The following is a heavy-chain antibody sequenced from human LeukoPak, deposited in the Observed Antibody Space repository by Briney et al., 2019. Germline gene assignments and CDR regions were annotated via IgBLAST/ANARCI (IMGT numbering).Heavy chain of an antibody. D-gene: IGHD3-9*01. Sequence: KPSETLSLTCTVSGVSISSYYWSWIRHPPGKGLEWIGYGHYSGNTNYNPSLKSRVTVSVDTSKNQFSLKVTPVTAADTAVYYCARGFSYDILTGPFGSFDYWGQGTLVTVSS. CDR3: ARGFSYDILTGPFGSFDY. V-gene: IGHV4-59*01. J-gene: IGHJ4*02. CDR1: GVSISSYY. CDR2: GHYSGNT.